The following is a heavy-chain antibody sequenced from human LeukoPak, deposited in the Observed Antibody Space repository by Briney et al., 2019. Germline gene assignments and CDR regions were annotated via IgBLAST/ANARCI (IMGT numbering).Heavy chain of an antibody. J-gene: IGHJ4*02. CDR3: AREGDRHFTFDY. V-gene: IGHV3-30*01. D-gene: IGHD2/OR15-2a*01. Sequence: GRSLRLSCAASGSTFSGHLLHWVRQAPGKGLEWVGGAAYDGAEKYYADSVRGRFAISRDNSKSTVYLEMNSLRPEDAAVYYCAREGDRHFTFDYWGRGTLVTVSS. CDR1: GSTFSGHL. CDR2: AAYDGAEK.